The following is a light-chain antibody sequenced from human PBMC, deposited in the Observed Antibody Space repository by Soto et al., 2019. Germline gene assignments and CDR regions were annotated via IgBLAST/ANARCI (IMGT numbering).Light chain of an antibody. J-gene: IGKJ5*01. CDR2: GAS. Sequence: DIMLKHSRGTLSLYTGERATLSCRASQSVSSSYLAWYQQKPGQAPRLLICGASSRATGIPARFSGSGSGTEFTLTIGSLQSEDFAVYYCQQHKNWPITFGQGTLLEIK. V-gene: IGKV3-15*01. CDR1: QSVSSSY. CDR3: QQHKNWPIT.